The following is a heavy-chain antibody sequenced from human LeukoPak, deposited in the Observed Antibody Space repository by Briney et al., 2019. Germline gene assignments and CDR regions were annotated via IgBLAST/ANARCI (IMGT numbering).Heavy chain of an antibody. D-gene: IGHD6-19*01. Sequence: SETLSLTCILSRVSLSSSSYYWGWIRQPPRKGLEWIGSIYYSGRPYYNPSLKSRVPISVDTSKNQFSLKLSSVTAADTAVYYCATSSGWSYYFDYWGQGTLVTVSS. J-gene: IGHJ4*02. CDR1: RVSLSSSSYY. CDR3: ATSSGWSYYFDY. V-gene: IGHV4-39*01. CDR2: IYYSGRP.